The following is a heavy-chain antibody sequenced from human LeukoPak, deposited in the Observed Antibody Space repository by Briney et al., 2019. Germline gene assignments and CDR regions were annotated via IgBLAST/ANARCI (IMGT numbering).Heavy chain of an antibody. V-gene: IGHV4-59*11. CDR2: IYYSGST. Sequence: SETLSLTCTVSGGSISSHYWSWIRQPPGKGLEWIGYIYYSGSTNYNPSLKSRVTISVDTSKNQFSLKLSSVTAADAAVYYCARGPSPFDPWGQGTLVTLSS. CDR1: GGSISSHY. CDR3: ARGPSPFDP. J-gene: IGHJ5*02.